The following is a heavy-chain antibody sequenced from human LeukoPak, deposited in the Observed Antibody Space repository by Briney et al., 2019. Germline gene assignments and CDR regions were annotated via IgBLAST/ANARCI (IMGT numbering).Heavy chain of an antibody. CDR2: INHSGST. D-gene: IGHD2-15*01. CDR3: AAQDVNWFDP. CDR1: GGSFSGYY. Sequence: SETLSLTCAVYGGSFSGYYWSWIRQPPGKGLEWIGEINHSGSTNYNPSLKSRVTISVNTSKNQFSLKLSSVTAADTAVYYCAAQDVNWFDPWGQGTLVTVSS. J-gene: IGHJ5*02. V-gene: IGHV4-34*09.